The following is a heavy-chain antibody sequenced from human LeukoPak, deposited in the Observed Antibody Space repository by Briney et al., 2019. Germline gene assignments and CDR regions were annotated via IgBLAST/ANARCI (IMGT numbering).Heavy chain of an antibody. J-gene: IGHJ5*02. CDR3: THRQAPYSSSVGWFDP. Sequence: SGPTLVKPTQTLTLTCTFSGFSLSTSGVGVGWIRQPPGKALEWLALIYWNDDKRYSPSLKSRLTITKDTSKNLVVLTMTNMETMGTATRYCTHRQAPYSSSVGWFDPWGQGTLVTVSS. V-gene: IGHV2-5*01. D-gene: IGHD6-13*01. CDR1: GFSLSTSGVG. CDR2: IYWNDDK.